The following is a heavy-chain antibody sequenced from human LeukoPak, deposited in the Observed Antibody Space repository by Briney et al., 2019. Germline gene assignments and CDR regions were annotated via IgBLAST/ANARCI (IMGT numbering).Heavy chain of an antibody. J-gene: IGHJ4*02. CDR3: TRDFVVVPAAIDLFDY. V-gene: IGHV3-49*04. Sequence: GGSLRLSCTASGFTFGDYAMSWVHQAPGKGLEWVGFIRSKAYGGTTEYAASVKGRFTISRDDSKSIAYLQMNSLKTEDTAVYYCTRDFVVVPAAIDLFDYWGQGTLVTVSS. CDR1: GFTFGDYA. CDR2: IRSKAYGGTT. D-gene: IGHD2-2*01.